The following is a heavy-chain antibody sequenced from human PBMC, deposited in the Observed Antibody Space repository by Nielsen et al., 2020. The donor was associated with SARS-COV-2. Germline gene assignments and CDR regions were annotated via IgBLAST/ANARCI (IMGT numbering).Heavy chain of an antibody. D-gene: IGHD5-18*01. CDR1: GFTFSSYG. CDR3: AKDSGYSYGSEDWYFDL. Sequence: GGSLRLSCAASGFTFSSYGMHWVRQAPGKGPEWVAVISYDGSNKYYADSVKGRFTISRDNSKNTLYLQMNSLRAEDTAVYYCAKDSGYSYGSEDWYFDLWGRGTLVTVSP. V-gene: IGHV3-30*18. CDR2: ISYDGSNK. J-gene: IGHJ2*01.